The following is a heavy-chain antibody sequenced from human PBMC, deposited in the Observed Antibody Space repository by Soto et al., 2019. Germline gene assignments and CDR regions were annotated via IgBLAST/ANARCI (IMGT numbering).Heavy chain of an antibody. CDR2: FDPEDGET. V-gene: IGHV1-24*01. D-gene: IGHD3-3*01. J-gene: IGHJ3*02. CDR1: GYTFTSYG. CDR3: ATDFRFWSGYPDAFDI. Sequence: ASVKVSCKASGYTFTSYGISWVRQAPGKGLEWMGGFDPEDGETIYAQKFQGRVTMTEDTSTDTAYMELSSLRSEDTAVYYCATDFRFWSGYPDAFDIWGQGTMVTVSS.